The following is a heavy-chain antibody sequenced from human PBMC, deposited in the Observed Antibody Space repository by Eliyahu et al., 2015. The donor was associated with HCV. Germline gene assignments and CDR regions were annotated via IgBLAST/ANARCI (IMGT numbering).Heavy chain of an antibody. Sequence: DSVQGRFTISXDNAKSSLYLQMNSLRAEDTAMYYCARDKYGSGSYFNWFXPWGQGTLVTVSS. V-gene: IGHV3-21*01. CDR3: ARDKYGSGSYFNWFXP. D-gene: IGHD3-10*01. J-gene: IGHJ5*02.